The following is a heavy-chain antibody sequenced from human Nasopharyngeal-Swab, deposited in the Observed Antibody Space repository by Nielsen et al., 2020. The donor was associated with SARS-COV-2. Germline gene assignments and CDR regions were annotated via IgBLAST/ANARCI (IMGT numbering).Heavy chain of an antibody. V-gene: IGHV5-51*01. CDR1: GYSFTSYW. D-gene: IGHD6-19*01. CDR3: GLIAVAGKRNAFGI. J-gene: IGHJ3*02. Sequence: KVSCKGSGYSFTSYWIGWVRQMPGKGLEWMGIIYPGDSDTRYSPSFQGQVAISADKSISTAYLQWSSLKASDTAMYYCGLIAVAGKRNAFGIWGQGTMVTVSS. CDR2: IYPGDSDT.